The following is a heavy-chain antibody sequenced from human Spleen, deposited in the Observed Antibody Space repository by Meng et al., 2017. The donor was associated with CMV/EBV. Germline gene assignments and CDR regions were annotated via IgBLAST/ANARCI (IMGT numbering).Heavy chain of an antibody. J-gene: IGHJ5*02. CDR2: IYYSGST. CDR3: ARTPGAGAHGWFDP. CDR1: GGSISSGGYY. D-gene: IGHD6-19*01. V-gene: IGHV4-31*02. Sequence: SGGSISSGGYYWSWIRQHPGKGLEWSGYIYYSGSTYYNPSLKSRVTISVDTSKNQFSLKLSSVTAADTAVYYCARTPGAGAHGWFDPWGQGTLVTVSS.